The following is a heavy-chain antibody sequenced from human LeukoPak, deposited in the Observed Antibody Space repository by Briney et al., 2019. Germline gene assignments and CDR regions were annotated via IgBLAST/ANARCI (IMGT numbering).Heavy chain of an antibody. Sequence: GGSLRLSCAASGVTLSSYSMNWVRQVPGKGLEWVSSISSSSSYIYYADSVRGRFTISRDNAKNSLYLQMNSLRAEDTAVYYCARDLVAFREYYYGMDVWGQGTTVTVSS. CDR1: GVTLSSYS. CDR3: ARDLVAFREYYYGMDV. CDR2: ISSSSSYI. V-gene: IGHV3-21*01. J-gene: IGHJ6*02. D-gene: IGHD3-10*01.